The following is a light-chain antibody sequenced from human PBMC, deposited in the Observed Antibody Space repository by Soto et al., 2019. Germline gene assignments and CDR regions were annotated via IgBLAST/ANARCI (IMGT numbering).Light chain of an antibody. V-gene: IGKV2-30*01. J-gene: IGKJ2*01. CDR3: MQGTHWPYT. CDR2: KVS. CDR1: QGLASREGNTY. Sequence: DAVLTQSPLSLPVTLGQPATNSCRSSQGLASREGNTYLNWFQQRPGQSPRRLIYKVSNRDSGVPDKFSGSGSGTDFTLKISRVEAEDVGVYYCMQGTHWPYTFGQGTKLEIK.